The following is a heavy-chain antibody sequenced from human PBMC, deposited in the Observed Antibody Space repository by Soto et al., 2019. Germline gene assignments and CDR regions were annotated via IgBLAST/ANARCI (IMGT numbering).Heavy chain of an antibody. Sequence: PSETLSLTCSVSGGSTSDKSYFWGWVRQSPGKGLEWIGSMYYSGSSYYNPSLKSRVAISVDTSKNQFSLKLRSVTAADTALYYCATGEVQDGYNFFDYWGRGTLVTVSS. CDR3: ATGEVQDGYNFFDY. CDR2: MYYSGSS. V-gene: IGHV4-39*07. J-gene: IGHJ4*02. CDR1: GGSTSDKSYF. D-gene: IGHD5-12*01.